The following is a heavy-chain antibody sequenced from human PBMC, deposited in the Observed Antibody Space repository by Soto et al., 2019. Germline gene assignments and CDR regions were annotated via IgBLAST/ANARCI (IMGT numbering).Heavy chain of an antibody. CDR1: GYIFTNYG. Sequence: VQLVQSGAEVKNPGASVKVSCKTSGYIFTNYGIGWARQAPGQGLEWMGWINTYNGNTNYAQNLQGRLTLTTDTSTSTAYMELRSLRSNDTAIYYCAMVDVYVTPSPQDVWGQGTTVNVSS. J-gene: IGHJ6*02. D-gene: IGHD3-16*01. CDR2: INTYNGNT. CDR3: AMVDVYVTPSPQDV. V-gene: IGHV1-18*01.